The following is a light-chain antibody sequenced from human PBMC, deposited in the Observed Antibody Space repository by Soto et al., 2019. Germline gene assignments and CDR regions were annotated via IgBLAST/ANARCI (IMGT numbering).Light chain of an antibody. CDR2: DAS. J-gene: IGKJ5*01. CDR1: QSVSRY. V-gene: IGKV3-11*01. CDR3: QQRSNWTIT. Sequence: EIVFTQSTATLSLFAGERAALAARASQSVSRYLAWYQQKPGQAPRLVIYDASNRATGIPARFSGIGSGTDGTITISSLENEDCAVYYGQQRSNWTITFGQGTRLEIK.